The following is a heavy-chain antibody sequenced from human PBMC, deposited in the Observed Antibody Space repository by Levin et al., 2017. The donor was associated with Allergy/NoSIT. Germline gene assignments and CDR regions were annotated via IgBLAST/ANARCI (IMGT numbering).Heavy chain of an antibody. V-gene: IGHV3-23*01. J-gene: IGHJ4*02. CDR3: AKALEGSGWDTAMELRGGFDY. CDR1: GFTFSSYA. CDR2: ISGSGGST. D-gene: IGHD5-18*01. Sequence: PSETLSLTCAASGFTFSSYAMSWVRQAPGKGLEWVSAISGSGGSTYYADSVKGRFTISRDNSKNTLYLQMNSLRAEDTAVYYCAKALEGSGWDTAMELRGGFDYWGQGTLVTVSS.